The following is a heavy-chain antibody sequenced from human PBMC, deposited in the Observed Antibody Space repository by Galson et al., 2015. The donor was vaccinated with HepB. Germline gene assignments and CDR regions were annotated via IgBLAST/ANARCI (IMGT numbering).Heavy chain of an antibody. V-gene: IGHV3-23*01. J-gene: IGHJ4*02. Sequence: SLRLSCAASGFTFSSYAMSWVRQAPGKGLEWVSAISGSGGSTYYADSVKGRFTISRDNSKNTLYLQMNSLRAEDTAVYYCAKDFSSGYWGASNWGQGTLVTVSS. CDR2: ISGSGGST. D-gene: IGHD5-12*01. CDR1: GFTFSSYA. CDR3: AKDFSSGYWGASN.